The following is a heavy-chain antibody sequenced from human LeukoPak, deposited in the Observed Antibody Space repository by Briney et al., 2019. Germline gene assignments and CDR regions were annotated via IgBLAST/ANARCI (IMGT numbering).Heavy chain of an antibody. CDR2: IYHSGST. V-gene: IGHV4-4*02. CDR1: GDSISSSNW. Sequence: SGTLSLTCAVSGDSISSSNWWTCVRQPPGKGLEWIGEIYHSGSTNYNPSLKSRVTMSLDKSKNQFSLKLTSVTAADTAVYYCAREAAGQWFDPWGQGTLVTVSS. D-gene: IGHD6-25*01. J-gene: IGHJ5*02. CDR3: AREAAGQWFDP.